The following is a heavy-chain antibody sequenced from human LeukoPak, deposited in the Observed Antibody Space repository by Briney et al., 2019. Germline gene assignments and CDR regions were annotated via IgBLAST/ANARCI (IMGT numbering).Heavy chain of an antibody. CDR2: ISGSGGGT. CDR1: GFTFSSYA. V-gene: IGHV3-23*01. J-gene: IGHJ6*03. D-gene: IGHD4/OR15-4a*01. CDR3: AKADYGDFKENYYMDV. Sequence: GGSLRLSCAASGFTFSSYAMSWVRQAPGKGLEWVSAISGSGGGTYYADSVKGRFTVSRDNSRDTLYLQMSSLRAEDTAVYYCAKADYGDFKENYYMDVWGKGTTVTVSS.